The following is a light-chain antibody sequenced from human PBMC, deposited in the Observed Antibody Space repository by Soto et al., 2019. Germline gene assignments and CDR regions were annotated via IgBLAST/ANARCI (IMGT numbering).Light chain of an antibody. CDR2: DAS. CDR1: QSVSNNY. CDR3: QQRNNWPIT. Sequence: EIVLTPSPGTLSLSPGERATLSCRASQSVSNNYLAWYQQKPGQAPRLLIYDASNRATGIPVRFSGSGSGTDFTLTISSLEPEDFALYYCQQRNNWPITFGQGTRLEIK. J-gene: IGKJ5*01. V-gene: IGKV3D-20*02.